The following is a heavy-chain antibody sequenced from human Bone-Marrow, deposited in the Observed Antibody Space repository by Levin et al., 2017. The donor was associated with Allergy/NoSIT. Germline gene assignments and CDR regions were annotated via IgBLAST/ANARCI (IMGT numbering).Heavy chain of an antibody. V-gene: IGHV3-23*01. D-gene: IGHD2-8*02. Sequence: GESLKISCAASGFTFSSYAMSWVRQAPGKGLEWVSAISGSGGSTYYADSVKGRFTISRDNSKNTLYLQMNSLRAEDTAVYYCAKDGLGYCTGGVCYSDYWGQGTLVTVSS. CDR1: GFTFSSYA. CDR3: AKDGLGYCTGGVCYSDY. J-gene: IGHJ4*02. CDR2: ISGSGGST.